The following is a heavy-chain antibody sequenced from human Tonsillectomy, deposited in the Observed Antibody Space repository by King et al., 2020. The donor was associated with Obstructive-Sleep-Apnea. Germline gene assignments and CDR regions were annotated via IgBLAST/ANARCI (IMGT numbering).Heavy chain of an antibody. CDR3: ARDQMGFCANGVCYPVAFDI. CDR2: ISYDGSYK. CDR1: AFTFSSYT. Sequence: VQLVESGGGVVQPGRSLRLSCEASAFTFSSYTMHWVRQAPGKGLEWVAVISYDGSYKYYADSVKGRFSISRDNSKNTLYLQMNSLTTEDTAVYFCARDQMGFCANGVCYPVAFDIWGQGTMVTVSS. J-gene: IGHJ3*02. V-gene: IGHV3-30*04. D-gene: IGHD2-8*01.